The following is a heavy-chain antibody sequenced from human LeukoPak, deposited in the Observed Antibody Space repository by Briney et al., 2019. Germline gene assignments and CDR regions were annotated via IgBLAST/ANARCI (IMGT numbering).Heavy chain of an antibody. Sequence: PGGSLRLSCAASGFTFSGFAMTWVRQAPGKGLEWVSAMSGNGANTYYADSVKGRFTISRDNSKNTPYVQMNSLRAEDTAVYYCAKAGSGYYNLDSWGQGTLVTVSS. CDR1: GFTFSGFA. J-gene: IGHJ4*02. CDR2: MSGNGANT. D-gene: IGHD3-22*01. CDR3: AKAGSGYYNLDS. V-gene: IGHV3-23*01.